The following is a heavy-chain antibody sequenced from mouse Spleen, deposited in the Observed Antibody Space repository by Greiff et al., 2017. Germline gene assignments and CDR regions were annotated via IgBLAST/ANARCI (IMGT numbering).Heavy chain of an antibody. V-gene: IGHV5-17*02. CDR3: ARDYYGSSPYAMDY. CDR1: GFTFSSFG. CDR2: ISSGSSTI. D-gene: IGHD1-1*01. Sequence: EVQRVESGGGLVQPGGSRKLSCAASGFTFSSFGMHWVRQAPEKGLEWVAYISSGSSTIYYADTVKGRFTISRDNPKNTLFLQMTSLRSEDTAMYYCARDYYGSSPYAMDYWGQGTSVTVSS. J-gene: IGHJ4*01.